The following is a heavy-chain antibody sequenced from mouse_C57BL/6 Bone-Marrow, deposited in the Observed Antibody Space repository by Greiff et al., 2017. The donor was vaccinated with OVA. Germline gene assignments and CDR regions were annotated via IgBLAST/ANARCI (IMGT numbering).Heavy chain of an antibody. Sequence: EVQLQESGPVLVKPGPSVKISCKASGFTFTDYYMHWVKQSHGKSLEWIGLVYPYNGGTSYNQKFKGKATLTVDTSSSTAYMALNSLTSEDSAVYYCARSFITTVVAHLYFDVWGTGTTVTVSS. J-gene: IGHJ1*03. D-gene: IGHD1-1*01. CDR3: ARSFITTVVAHLYFDV. CDR2: VYPYNGGT. CDR1: GFTFTDYY. V-gene: IGHV1-36*01.